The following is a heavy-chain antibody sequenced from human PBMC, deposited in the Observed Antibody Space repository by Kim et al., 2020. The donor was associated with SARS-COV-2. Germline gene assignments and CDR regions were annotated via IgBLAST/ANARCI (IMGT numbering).Heavy chain of an antibody. CDR1: GFTFGDYA. Sequence: GGSLRLSCTASGFTFGDYAMSWVRQAPGKGLEWVGFIRSKAYGGTTEYAASVKGRFTISRDDSKSIAYLQMNSLKTEDTAVYYCTRASIVVVPAARGSGATSDYWGQGTLVTVSS. D-gene: IGHD2-2*01. J-gene: IGHJ4*02. V-gene: IGHV3-49*04. CDR2: IRSKAYGGTT. CDR3: TRASIVVVPAARGSGATSDY.